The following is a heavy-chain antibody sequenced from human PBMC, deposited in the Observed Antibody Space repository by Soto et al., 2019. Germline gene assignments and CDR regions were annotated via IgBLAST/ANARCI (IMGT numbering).Heavy chain of an antibody. CDR2: RKPEGRAK. V-gene: IGHV3-7*01. CDR3: ARDPVRADGSNFDY. J-gene: IGHJ4*02. Sequence: GGSLRLSCGASGFIFSSYWMAWVRQAPGKGREWVARRKPEGRAKDYVDSVKGRFTISRDNAKNSLSLQMDSLRAEETAVYYCARDPVRADGSNFDYWGKGAMVPVSS. CDR1: GFIFSSYW. D-gene: IGHD1-1*01.